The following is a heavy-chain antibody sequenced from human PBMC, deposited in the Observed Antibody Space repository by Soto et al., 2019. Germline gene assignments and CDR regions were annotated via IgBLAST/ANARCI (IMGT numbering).Heavy chain of an antibody. Sequence: ASVKISCKASGYAFTSYDSNWVRQATGQGLEWMGWMNPNSGNTGYAQKFQGRVTMTRNTSISTAYMELSSLRSEDTAVYYCAIFGYCSSTSCYYNWFDPWGQGTLVTVSS. D-gene: IGHD2-2*01. V-gene: IGHV1-8*01. CDR2: MNPNSGNT. CDR1: GYAFTSYD. J-gene: IGHJ5*02. CDR3: AIFGYCSSTSCYYNWFDP.